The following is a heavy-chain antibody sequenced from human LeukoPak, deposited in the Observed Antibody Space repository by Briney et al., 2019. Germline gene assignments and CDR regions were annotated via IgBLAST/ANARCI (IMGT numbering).Heavy chain of an antibody. Sequence: GGSLRLSCAASGFTFSSYGMHWVRQAPGKGLEWVAVISYDGSNKYYADSVKGRFTISRDNSKNTLYLQMNSLRAEDTAVYYCARTLYYYDSSGYYPGYWGQGTLVTVSS. V-gene: IGHV3-30*03. J-gene: IGHJ4*02. CDR3: ARTLYYYDSSGYYPGY. D-gene: IGHD3-22*01. CDR1: GFTFSSYG. CDR2: ISYDGSNK.